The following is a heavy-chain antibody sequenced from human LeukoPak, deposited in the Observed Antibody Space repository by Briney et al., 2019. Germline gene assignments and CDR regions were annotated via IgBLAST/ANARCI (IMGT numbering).Heavy chain of an antibody. V-gene: IGHV4-59*01. CDR3: ASQGYCGGGTCHNWFDP. J-gene: IGHJ5*02. D-gene: IGHD2-15*01. CDR2: IYYSGST. CDR1: GGSMNNYH. Sequence: PSETLSLTCTVSGGSMNNYHWTWIRQPPGKGLEWIGHIYYSGSTNYNPSLKSRVTISVDSSKNQFSLKLSSVTAAGTAVYYCASQGYCGGGTCHNWFDPWGQGTLVTVSS.